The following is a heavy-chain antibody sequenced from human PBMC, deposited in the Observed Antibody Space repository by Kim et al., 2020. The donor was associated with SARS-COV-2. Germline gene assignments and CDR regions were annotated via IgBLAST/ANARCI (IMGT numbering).Heavy chain of an antibody. CDR2: IDSSGVST. D-gene: IGHD3-10*01. J-gene: IGHJ6*02. Sequence: ASVKVSCKTSGYTFTSYYIHWVRQAPGHALEWMGIIDSSGVSTRYAQKFQGRVTVTRDTSTRTVYMEVSSLRSEDTAVYYCAREDYYGSGSWEKHYYYGMDVWGQGTTVTVSS. CDR1: GYTFTSYY. CDR3: AREDYYGSGSWEKHYYYGMDV. V-gene: IGHV1-46*01.